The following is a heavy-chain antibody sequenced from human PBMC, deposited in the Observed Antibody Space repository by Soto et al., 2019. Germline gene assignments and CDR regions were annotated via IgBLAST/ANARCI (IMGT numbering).Heavy chain of an antibody. J-gene: IGHJ5*02. D-gene: IGHD3-22*01. V-gene: IGHV1-2*02. CDR3: ARTYYYDSSGYYDWFDP. Sequence: ASVKVSCKASGYTFTGYYMHWVRQAPGQGLEWMGWINSNSGGTNYAQKFQGRVTMTRDTSISTAYMELSRLRSDDTAVYYCARTYYYDSSGYYDWFDPWGQGTLVTVS. CDR2: INSNSGGT. CDR1: GYTFTGYY.